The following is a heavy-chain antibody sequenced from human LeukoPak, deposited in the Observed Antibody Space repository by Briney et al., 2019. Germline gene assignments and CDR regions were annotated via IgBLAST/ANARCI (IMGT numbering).Heavy chain of an antibody. CDR2: INPNSGGT. V-gene: IGHV1-2*02. Sequence: ASVKVSCKASGYTFTGYYMHWVRQAPGQGLEWMGWINPNSGGTNYAQKFQGRVTMTRDTSISTAYMELSSLRSEDTAVYYCARESRRWLQDKYFDIWGQGTMVTVSS. J-gene: IGHJ3*02. CDR3: ARESRRWLQDKYFDI. CDR1: GYTFTGYY. D-gene: IGHD5-24*01.